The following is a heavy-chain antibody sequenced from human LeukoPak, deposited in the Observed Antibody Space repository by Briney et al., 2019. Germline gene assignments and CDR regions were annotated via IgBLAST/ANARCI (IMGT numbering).Heavy chain of an antibody. V-gene: IGHV4-61*02. CDR2: IYTSGST. Sequence: SQTLSLTCTVSGGSISSGSYYWSWIRQPAGKGLEWIGRIYTSGSTNYDPSLRSRVTMSVDTSKNQFSLKLSSVTAADTAVYYCARDSPGYCSSTSCRKFDPWGQGTLVTVSS. CDR1: GGSISSGSYY. D-gene: IGHD2-2*01. CDR3: ARDSPGYCSSTSCRKFDP. J-gene: IGHJ5*02.